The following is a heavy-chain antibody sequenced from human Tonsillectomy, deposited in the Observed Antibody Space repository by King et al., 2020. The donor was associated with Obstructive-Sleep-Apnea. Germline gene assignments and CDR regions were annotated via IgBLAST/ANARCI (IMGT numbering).Heavy chain of an antibody. Sequence: VQLQESGPGLVKPSETLSLTCTVSGDSISSYYWSWIRQPPGKGLEWIGYIDNSGSTNCNPSLKSRVTISVDTSKNQFSLKLSSLTAADTAVYYCARHSFGRLVLGATAFDIWGQGTMVTVSS. CDR1: GDSISSYY. J-gene: IGHJ3*02. CDR2: IDNSGST. V-gene: IGHV4-59*08. CDR3: ARHSFGRLVLGATAFDI. D-gene: IGHD1-26*01.